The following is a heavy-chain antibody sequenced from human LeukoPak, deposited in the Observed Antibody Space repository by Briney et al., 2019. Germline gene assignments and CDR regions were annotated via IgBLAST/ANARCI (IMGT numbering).Heavy chain of an antibody. J-gene: IGHJ5*02. CDR1: GGSFSGYY. CDR3: ARGHRDSSNLYYTSPWFDP. Sequence: PSETLSLTCAVYGGSFSGYYWSWIRQPPGKGLEWIGEINHSGSTNYNPSLKSRVTISVDTSKNQFSLKLRSVTAADTAVYYCARGHRDSSNLYYTSPWFDPWGQGILVTVSS. CDR2: INHSGST. V-gene: IGHV4-34*01. D-gene: IGHD6-13*01.